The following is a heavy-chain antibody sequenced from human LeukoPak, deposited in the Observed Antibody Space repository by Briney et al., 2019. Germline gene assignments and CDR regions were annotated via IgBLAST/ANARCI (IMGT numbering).Heavy chain of an antibody. D-gene: IGHD3-10*01. V-gene: IGHV1-69*15. CDR1: RVTFSSYS. CDR2: IIPVFGTA. J-gene: IGHJ3*01. Sequence: GSSVKVSCKASRVTFSSYSVSWVRQAPGQGPEWMGRIIPVFGTANYAQQFHGRVVITADESTSTVHMEMSSLRSDDKAMSYCARGPRATYYYARSGFAGAFEVWAKGTRATSLQ. CDR3: ARGPRATYYYARSGFAGAFEV.